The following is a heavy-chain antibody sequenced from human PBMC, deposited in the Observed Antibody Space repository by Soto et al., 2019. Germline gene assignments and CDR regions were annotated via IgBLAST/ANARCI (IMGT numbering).Heavy chain of an antibody. V-gene: IGHV4-59*03. CDR2: IYYSGST. Sequence: QVHLQESGPRLVKPSETLSLTCDVSGGSFGDNYWTWIRHFPGKGLEWIGYIYYSGSTNYNPSLKSRVSISVDASKAQFSLQLTSVTAADTALYYCAAGTLGAAWTPLDHWGQGILGTVSS. CDR3: AAGTLGAAWTPLDH. D-gene: IGHD3-16*01. CDR1: GGSFGDNY. J-gene: IGHJ4*02.